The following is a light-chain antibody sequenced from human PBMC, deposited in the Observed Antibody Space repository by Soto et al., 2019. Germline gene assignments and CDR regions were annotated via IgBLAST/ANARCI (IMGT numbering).Light chain of an antibody. CDR3: QQYSSSSPT. CDR2: GAS. V-gene: IGKV1-5*01. J-gene: IGKJ2*01. Sequence: DIQMTQSPSTLSASVGDRVTITCRASQSISTWLAWYQQKPGKAPKLLIYGASSLESGVPSRFSGSGSVTEFTLIIDSLQPDDFATDYCQQYSSSSPTFGQGTKLEIK. CDR1: QSISTW.